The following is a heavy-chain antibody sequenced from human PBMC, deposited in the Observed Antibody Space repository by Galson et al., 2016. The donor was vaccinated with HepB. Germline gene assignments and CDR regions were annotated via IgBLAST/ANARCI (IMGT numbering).Heavy chain of an antibody. D-gene: IGHD4-17*01. Sequence: SLRLSCAASGFLFSDYGMHWVRQAPGKGLEWVSGISASGGSKTYADSVRGRFIISRDNSNNKLFLQMNSLTTEDTAIYFCAKDRLSGHGDYSWGIFDIWGRGTEVTVSS. V-gene: IGHV3-23*01. CDR3: AKDRLSGHGDYSWGIFDI. J-gene: IGHJ3*02. CDR1: GFLFSDYG. CDR2: ISASGGSK.